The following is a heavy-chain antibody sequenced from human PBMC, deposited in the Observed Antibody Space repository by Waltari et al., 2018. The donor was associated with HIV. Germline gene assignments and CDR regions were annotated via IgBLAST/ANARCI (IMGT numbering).Heavy chain of an antibody. Sequence: QVQLQESGPGLVKPSETLSLTCTVPGCSISSYFWSWIRQPPGKGLEWIGYIYYTGNTNYNPSLKSRVTISVDTSKNQFSLKLTSLTAADTAVYYCAGVEYSTSGPGYWGQGTLVTVSS. CDR1: GCSISSYF. CDR3: AGVEYSTSGPGY. D-gene: IGHD6-6*01. CDR2: IYYTGNT. J-gene: IGHJ4*02. V-gene: IGHV4-59*01.